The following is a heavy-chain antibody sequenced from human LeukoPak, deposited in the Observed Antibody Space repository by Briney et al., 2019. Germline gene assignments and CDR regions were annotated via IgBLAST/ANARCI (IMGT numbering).Heavy chain of an antibody. CDR1: GFTFSSYA. J-gene: IGHJ4*02. Sequence: GGSLRLSCAASGFTFSSYAMSWVRQAPEKGLEWVSAISGSGGSTYYADSVKGRFTISRDNSKNTLYLQMNSLRAEDTAVYYCARSFEGRDGYNFDYWGQGTLVTVSS. V-gene: IGHV3-23*01. CDR2: ISGSGGST. CDR3: ARSFEGRDGYNFDY. D-gene: IGHD5-24*01.